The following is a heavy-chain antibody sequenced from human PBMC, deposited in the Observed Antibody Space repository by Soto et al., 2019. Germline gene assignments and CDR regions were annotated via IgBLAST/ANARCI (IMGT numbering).Heavy chain of an antibody. J-gene: IGHJ4*02. CDR3: ARGVAVAAVYYFDY. Sequence: QVQLVQSGAEMKKPGASVRVSCKASGYTFTDYGITWVRQAPGQGLEYMGWISTHNGKTNYAQKLQGRVILTTDKSTSTAYMELRALTSDDTAVYYCARGVAVAAVYYFDYWGQGSLVTVSS. CDR1: GYTFTDYG. D-gene: IGHD6-19*01. V-gene: IGHV1-18*04. CDR2: ISTHNGKT.